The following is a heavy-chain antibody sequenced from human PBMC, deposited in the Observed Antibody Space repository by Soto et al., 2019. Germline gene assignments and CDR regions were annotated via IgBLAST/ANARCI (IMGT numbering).Heavy chain of an antibody. CDR1: GYTLTESS. D-gene: IGHD6-13*01. CDR3: ATSGIAAAGIFDY. Sequence: GASVKVSCKVSGYTLTESSMHWVRQAPGKGLEWMGGFDPEDGETIYAQKFQGRVTMTEDTSTDTAYMELSSLRSEDTAVYYCATSGIAAAGIFDYWGQGTLVTVSS. CDR2: FDPEDGET. J-gene: IGHJ4*02. V-gene: IGHV1-24*01.